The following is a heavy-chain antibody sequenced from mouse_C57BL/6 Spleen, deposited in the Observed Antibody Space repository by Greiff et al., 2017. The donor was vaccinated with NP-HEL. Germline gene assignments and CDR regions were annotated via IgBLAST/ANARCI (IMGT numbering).Heavy chain of an antibody. V-gene: IGHV1-54*01. CDR3: ARGGLYEYDGAWFAY. Sequence: VQLQQSGAELVRPGTSVKVSCKASGYAFTNYLIEWVKQRPGQGLEWIGVINPGSGGTKYNEKFKGKATLTADKSSSTAYMQLSSLTSEDSAVYFCARGGLYEYDGAWFAYWGQGTLVTVSA. J-gene: IGHJ3*01. D-gene: IGHD2-4*01. CDR1: GYAFTNYL. CDR2: INPGSGGT.